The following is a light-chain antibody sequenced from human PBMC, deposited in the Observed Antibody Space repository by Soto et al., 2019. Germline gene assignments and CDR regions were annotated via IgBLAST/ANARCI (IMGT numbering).Light chain of an antibody. V-gene: IGKV3-11*01. J-gene: IGKJ2*02. CDR3: QQRRDWPPWT. CDR1: QSVSSY. Sequence: EIVLTQSPANLSLSPGETATLSCRASQSVSSYLAWYQQKPGQAPRLLIYDASNRATGIPARFSGSGSGTDFSLTISGLEPEDFAVYYCQQRRDWPPWTFGQGTKLEIK. CDR2: DAS.